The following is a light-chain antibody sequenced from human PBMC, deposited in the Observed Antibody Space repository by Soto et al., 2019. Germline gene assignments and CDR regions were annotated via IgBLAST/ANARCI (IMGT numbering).Light chain of an antibody. V-gene: IGKV3-20*01. CDR2: GTS. Sequence: EIVLTQSPGTLSSSPGERATLSCRASQSVSSSHLAWYQQRLGQAPRLLIYGTSNRATGIPDRFSGSRSGTDFTLTITRLESEDFAVYYCQQYSSSPGTFGQGTKVDIK. CDR1: QSVSSSH. CDR3: QQYSSSPGT. J-gene: IGKJ1*01.